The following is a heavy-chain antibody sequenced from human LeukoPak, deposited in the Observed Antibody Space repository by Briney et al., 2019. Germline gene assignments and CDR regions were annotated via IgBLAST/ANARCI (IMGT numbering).Heavy chain of an antibody. CDR3: ARSKRITMIVVVNFTTHNWFDP. CDR1: GASISTSRDY. V-gene: IGHV4-39*07. D-gene: IGHD3-22*01. CDR2: IYYIGDT. J-gene: IGHJ5*02. Sequence: SETLSLTCTVSGASISTSRDYWGWIRQPPGKGLEWIGSIYYIGDTYYNPSLKGRVTMSLDMSKNQFSLKLNSVTAADTAVYYCARSKRITMIVVVNFTTHNWFDPWGQGTLVTVSS.